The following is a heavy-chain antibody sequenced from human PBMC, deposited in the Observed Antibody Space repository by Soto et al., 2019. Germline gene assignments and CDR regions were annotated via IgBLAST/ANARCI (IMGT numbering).Heavy chain of an antibody. CDR2: ISYDGSNK. J-gene: IGHJ6*02. CDR3: ARDGVVAAYYYYYGMDV. CDR1: GFTFSSYA. V-gene: IGHV3-30-3*01. D-gene: IGHD2-15*01. Sequence: GGSLRLSCAASGFTFSSYAMHWVRQAPGKGLEWVAVISYDGSNKYYADSVKCRFTISRDNSKNTLYLQMNSLRAEDTAVYYCARDGVVAAYYYYYGMDVWGQGTTVTVSS.